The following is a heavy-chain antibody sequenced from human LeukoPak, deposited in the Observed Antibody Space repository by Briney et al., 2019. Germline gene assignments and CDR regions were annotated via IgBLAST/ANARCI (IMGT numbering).Heavy chain of an antibody. V-gene: IGHV4-34*01. CDR3: ARRSYCSSTSCFFDY. CDR2: IYHTGST. Sequence: SETLSLTCAVYGEPFTTYYWSWIRQPPGKGLEWIGDIYHTGSTTYNPSLKSRVTISIDTSKNQFSLKLSSVTAADTAVYYCARRSYCSSTSCFFDYWGQGTLVTVSS. CDR1: GEPFTTYY. J-gene: IGHJ4*02. D-gene: IGHD2-2*01.